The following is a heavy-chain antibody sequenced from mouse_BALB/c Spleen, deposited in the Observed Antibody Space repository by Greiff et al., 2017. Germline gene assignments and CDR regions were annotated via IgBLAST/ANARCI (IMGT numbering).Heavy chain of an antibody. CDR3: ARWVATDYYAMDY. Sequence: EVQGVESGGGLVQPGGSRKLSCAASGFTFSSFGMHWVRQAPEKGLEWVAYISSGSSTIYYADTVKGRFTISRDNPKNTLFLQMTSLRSEDTAMYYCARWVATDYYAMDYWGQGTSVTVSS. D-gene: IGHD1-1*02. CDR2: ISSGSSTI. V-gene: IGHV5-17*02. CDR1: GFTFSSFG. J-gene: IGHJ4*01.